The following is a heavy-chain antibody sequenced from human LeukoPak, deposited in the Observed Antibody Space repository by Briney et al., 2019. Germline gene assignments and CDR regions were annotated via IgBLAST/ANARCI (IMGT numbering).Heavy chain of an antibody. CDR2: IRYDGSNK. CDR1: GFTFSSYG. V-gene: IGHV3-30*02. CDR3: ARVRGVRGLTRTWNDAVPFNY. J-gene: IGHJ4*02. D-gene: IGHD3-10*01. Sequence: GGSLRLSCAASGFTFSSYGMHWVRQAPGKGLEWVAFIRYDGSNKYYADSVKGRFTISRDNSKNTLYLQMNSLRAEDTAVYYCARVRGVRGLTRTWNDAVPFNYWGQGTLVTVSS.